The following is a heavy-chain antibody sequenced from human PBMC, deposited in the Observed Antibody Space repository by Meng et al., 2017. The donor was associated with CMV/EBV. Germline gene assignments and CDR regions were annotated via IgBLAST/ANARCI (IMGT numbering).Heavy chain of an antibody. V-gene: IGHV3-30*02. D-gene: IGHD2-2*01. CDR3: AKGDIVVVPAAKGFDY. Sequence: GGSLRLSCAASGFTFSSYGMHWVRQAPGKGLEWVAFIRYDGSNKYYADSVKGRFTISRDNSKNTLYLQMNSLRAEDTAVYYCAKGDIVVVPAAKGFDYWGQGTLVTVSS. CDR2: IRYDGSNK. CDR1: GFTFSSYG. J-gene: IGHJ4*02.